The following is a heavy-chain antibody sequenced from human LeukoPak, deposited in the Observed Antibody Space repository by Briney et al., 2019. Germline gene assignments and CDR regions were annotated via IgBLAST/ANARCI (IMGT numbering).Heavy chain of an antibody. CDR3: ARADILTGYVQSSSYGMDV. CDR2: IYYSGST. CDR1: GGSISSYY. Sequence: SETLSLTCTVSGGSISSYYWTWLRQPPGKGLEGIGYIYYSGSTNYNPSLKSRVTISVDTSKNQFSLKLSSVTAADPAVYYCARADILTGYVQSSSYGMDVWGQGTTVTVSS. J-gene: IGHJ6*02. V-gene: IGHV4-59*01. D-gene: IGHD3-9*01.